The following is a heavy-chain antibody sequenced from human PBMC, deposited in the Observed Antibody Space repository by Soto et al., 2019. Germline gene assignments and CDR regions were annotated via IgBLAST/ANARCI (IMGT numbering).Heavy chain of an antibody. J-gene: IGHJ4*02. D-gene: IGHD3-16*01. Sequence: GSLRLSCAASGFKFSNYTMSWVRQAPGKGLEWVSLISATGGGTYYADSVKGRFTIPRDNSHNTLYLQVHSLTGEDTAVYYCAKDRRAGGSSAFYFDFWGQGAQVTVSS. CDR3: AKDRRAGGSSAFYFDF. CDR2: ISATGGGT. V-gene: IGHV3-23*01. CDR1: GFKFSNYT.